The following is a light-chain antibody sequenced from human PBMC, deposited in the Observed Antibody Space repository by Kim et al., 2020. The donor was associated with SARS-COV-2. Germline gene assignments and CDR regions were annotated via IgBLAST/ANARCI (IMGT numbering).Light chain of an antibody. J-gene: IGKJ1*01. Sequence: ASVETTFSITCRERQDISKSLAWWQQKPRKAPNLLLYAESRLESGVPSRFSGSVSGTGYTLTISSLQPEDFATYYCQQYYNIPRTFGQGTKVDIK. CDR1: QDISKS. CDR2: AES. V-gene: IGKV1-NL1*01. CDR3: QQYYNIPRT.